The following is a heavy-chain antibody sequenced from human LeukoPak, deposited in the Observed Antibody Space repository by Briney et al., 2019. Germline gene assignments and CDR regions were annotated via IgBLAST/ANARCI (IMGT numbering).Heavy chain of an antibody. J-gene: IGHJ4*02. Sequence: GASVKVSCKASGYTFTSYAMHWVRQAPGQRLEWMGWINAGNGNTKYSQKFQGRVTITRDTSASTAYMELSSLRSEDTAVYYCARVGVTAMANFDYWGQGTLVTVSS. CDR1: GYTFTSYA. V-gene: IGHV1-3*01. D-gene: IGHD5-18*01. CDR3: ARVGVTAMANFDY. CDR2: INAGNGNT.